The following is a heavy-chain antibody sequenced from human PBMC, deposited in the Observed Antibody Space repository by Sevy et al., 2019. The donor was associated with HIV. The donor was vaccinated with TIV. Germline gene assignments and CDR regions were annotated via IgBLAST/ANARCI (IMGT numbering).Heavy chain of an antibody. D-gene: IGHD6-19*01. V-gene: IGHV3-43*01. CDR2: ISWDGGST. CDR3: AKDATGIAVAWFDY. J-gene: IGHJ4*02. Sequence: GGSLRLSCAASGFTFDDYTMHWVRQAPGKGLEWVSLISWDGGSTYYADSVKGRFTISRDNSKNSLYLQMNSLRTEDSALYYCAKDATGIAVAWFDYWGQGTLVTVSS. CDR1: GFTFDDYT.